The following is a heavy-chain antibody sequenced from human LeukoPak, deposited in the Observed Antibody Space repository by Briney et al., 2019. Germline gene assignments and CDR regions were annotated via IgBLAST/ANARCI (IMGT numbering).Heavy chain of an antibody. CDR1: GFTFRSYW. J-gene: IGHJ3*02. Sequence: GGSLRLSCAASGFTFRSYWMTWVPQAPGKGLEGVANTKQDGREKYYVDSVKGRVTIFRDNAKNSLYLQMNSLRAEDTAVYYCARVPKDYYYDSSGYYFSDNAFDIWGQGTMVTVSS. CDR2: TKQDGREK. CDR3: ARVPKDYYYDSSGYYFSDNAFDI. D-gene: IGHD3-22*01. V-gene: IGHV3-7*03.